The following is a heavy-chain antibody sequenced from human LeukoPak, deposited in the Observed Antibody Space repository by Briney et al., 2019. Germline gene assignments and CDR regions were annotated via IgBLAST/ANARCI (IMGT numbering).Heavy chain of an antibody. J-gene: IGHJ6*02. CDR1: GYTFTGYY. Sequence: GASVKVSCKASGYTFTGYYMHWARQAPGQGLEWMGWINPNSGGTNYAQKFQGRVTMTRDTSISTAYMELSRLRSDDTAVYYCARGRGNCGGDCYHYYGMDVWGQGTTVTVSS. D-gene: IGHD2-21*02. CDR3: ARGRGNCGGDCYHYYGMDV. V-gene: IGHV1-2*02. CDR2: INPNSGGT.